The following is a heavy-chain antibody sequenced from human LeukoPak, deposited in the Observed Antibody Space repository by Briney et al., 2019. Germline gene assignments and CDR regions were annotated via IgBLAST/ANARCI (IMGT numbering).Heavy chain of an antibody. D-gene: IGHD4-17*01. J-gene: IGHJ3*02. V-gene: IGHV4-31*03. Sequence: SETLSLTCTVSGGSISSGGYYWSWIRQHPGKGLEWIGYIYYSGSTYYNPSLKSRVTISVDTSKNQFSLKLSSVTAADTAVYYCARDAFDDYGDHDAFDIWGQGTMVTVSP. CDR3: ARDAFDDYGDHDAFDI. CDR2: IYYSGST. CDR1: GGSISSGGYY.